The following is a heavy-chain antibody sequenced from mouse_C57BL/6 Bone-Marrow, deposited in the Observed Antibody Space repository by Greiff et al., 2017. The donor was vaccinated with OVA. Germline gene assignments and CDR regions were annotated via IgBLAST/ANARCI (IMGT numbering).Heavy chain of an antibody. Sequence: VKLMESGAELARPGASVKLSCKASGYTFTSYGISWVKQRTGQGLEWIGEIYPRSGNTYYNEKFKGKATLTADKSSSTAYMELRSLTSEDSAVYFCARDYSNYVGFAYWGQGTLVTVSA. J-gene: IGHJ3*01. CDR2: IYPRSGNT. CDR1: GYTFTSYG. D-gene: IGHD2-5*01. CDR3: ARDYSNYVGFAY. V-gene: IGHV1-81*01.